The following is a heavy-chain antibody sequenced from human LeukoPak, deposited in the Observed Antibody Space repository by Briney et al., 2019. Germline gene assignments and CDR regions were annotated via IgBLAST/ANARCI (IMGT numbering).Heavy chain of an antibody. Sequence: GGSLRLSCAASGFTFSSYAMHWGRQAPGKGLGWVAVISYDGSNKFYAESVKGRFTLSRDNSKNTLYLQMNSLRIEDTAVYYCGRGSVGFGELNYWGQGTLVTVSS. J-gene: IGHJ4*02. D-gene: IGHD3-10*01. CDR3: GRGSVGFGELNY. V-gene: IGHV3-30-3*02. CDR1: GFTFSSYA. CDR2: ISYDGSNK.